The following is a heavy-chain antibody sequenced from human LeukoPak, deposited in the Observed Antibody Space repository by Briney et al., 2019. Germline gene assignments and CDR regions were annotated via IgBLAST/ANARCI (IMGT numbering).Heavy chain of an antibody. V-gene: IGHV3-23*01. CDR1: GFTFSSYG. J-gene: IGHJ5*02. CDR2: ISGSGGST. CDR3: AKDSGVRHSLSMDP. Sequence: PGGSLRLSCAASGFTFSSYGMSWVRQAPGKGLEWVSAISGSGGSTYYADSVKGRFTISRDNSKNTLYLQMNSLRAEDTAVYYCAKDSGVRHSLSMDPWGQGTLVTVSS. D-gene: IGHD2/OR15-2a*01.